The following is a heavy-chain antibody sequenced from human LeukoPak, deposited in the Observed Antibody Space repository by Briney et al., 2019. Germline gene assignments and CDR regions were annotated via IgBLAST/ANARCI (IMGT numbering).Heavy chain of an antibody. CDR1: GGSISSYY. V-gene: IGHV4-59*08. CDR2: IYSSGST. J-gene: IGHJ4*02. D-gene: IGHD6-13*01. CDR3: ARNSGHSSNWGY. Sequence: SETLSLTCTVSGGSISSYYWSWIRQPPEKGLEWIGYIYSSGSTNYNPSLKSRVTISVDTSKNQFSLRLSSVTAADTAVYYCARNSGHSSNWGYWGQGTLVTVSS.